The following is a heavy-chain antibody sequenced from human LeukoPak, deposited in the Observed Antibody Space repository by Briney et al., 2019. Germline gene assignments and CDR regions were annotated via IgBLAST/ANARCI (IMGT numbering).Heavy chain of an antibody. J-gene: IGHJ1*01. D-gene: IGHD6-19*01. V-gene: IGHV1-8*01. CDR2: MNPNSGNT. CDR3: ASPPGIAVAGTWWYFQH. Sequence: ASVKVSCKASGYTFTSYDINWVRQATGQGLEWMGWMNPNSGNTGYAQKFQGRVTMTRNTSISTAYMELSSLRSEDTAVYYCASPPGIAVAGTWWYFQHWGQGNLVTVSS. CDR1: GYTFTSYD.